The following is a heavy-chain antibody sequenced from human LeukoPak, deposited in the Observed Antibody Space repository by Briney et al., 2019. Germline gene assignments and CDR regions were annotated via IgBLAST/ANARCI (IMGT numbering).Heavy chain of an antibody. D-gene: IGHD2-15*01. CDR3: ARVLLEGEDY. Sequence: GGSLRLSCAASGFTFSSCSMNWVRQAPGKGLEWVSSISSSSSYIYYADSVKGRFTISRDNAKNSLYLQMNSLRAEDTAVYYCARVLLEGEDYWGQGTLVTVSS. V-gene: IGHV3-21*01. CDR2: ISSSSSYI. CDR1: GFTFSSCS. J-gene: IGHJ4*02.